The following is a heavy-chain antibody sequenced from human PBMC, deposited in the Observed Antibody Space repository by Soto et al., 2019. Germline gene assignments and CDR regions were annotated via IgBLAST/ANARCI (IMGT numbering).Heavy chain of an antibody. CDR3: AKERGSIAGQGY. CDR2: ISYDGSNK. J-gene: IGHJ4*02. CDR1: GFTFSSYG. Sequence: QVQLVESGGGVVQPGRSLRLSCAASGFTFSSYGMHWVRQAPGKGLEWVAVISYDGSNKYYADSVKGRFTISRDNSKNTLYLQMNSLRAEDTAVYYCAKERGSIAGQGYWGQGTLVTVSS. D-gene: IGHD6-6*01. V-gene: IGHV3-30*18.